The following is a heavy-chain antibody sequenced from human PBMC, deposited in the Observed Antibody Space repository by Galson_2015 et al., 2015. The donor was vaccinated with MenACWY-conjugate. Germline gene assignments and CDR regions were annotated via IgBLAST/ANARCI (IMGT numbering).Heavy chain of an antibody. Sequence: CAISGDSVSSHTAAWTWIRQSPSRGLEGLGRTYYRSKWDNDYAFSLKSRITVNPDTSKNQFSLQLNSVTPEDTAVYYCARWGPSHTAYRPSTDQINDAFDVWGQGTMVTVSS. J-gene: IGHJ3*01. CDR1: GDSVSSHTAA. V-gene: IGHV6-1*01. CDR2: TYYRSKWDN. D-gene: IGHD2-21*01. CDR3: ARWGPSHTAYRPSTDQINDAFDV.